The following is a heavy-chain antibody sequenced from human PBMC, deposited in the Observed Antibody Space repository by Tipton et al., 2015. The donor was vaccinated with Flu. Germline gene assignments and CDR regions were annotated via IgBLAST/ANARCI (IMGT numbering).Heavy chain of an antibody. CDR3: ARGRIVEGPVTMARDPYHYHGMDV. Sequence: TLSLTCTVSGDSVRSTYYHWSWIRQHPGRALEWIGSIYDTGTTYDNPSLQSRVSLSVDTSRKQFTLRLRSVTAADTAVCYCARGRIVEGPVTMARDPYHYHGMDVWGQGTTVIVSS. J-gene: IGHJ6*02. D-gene: IGHD3-10*01. V-gene: IGHV4-31*03. CDR1: GDSVRSTYYH. CDR2: IYDTGTT.